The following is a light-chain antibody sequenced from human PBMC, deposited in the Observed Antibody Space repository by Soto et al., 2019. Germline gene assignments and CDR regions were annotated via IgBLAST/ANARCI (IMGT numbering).Light chain of an antibody. V-gene: IGKV1-39*01. CDR1: QSIVTY. J-gene: IGKJ1*01. CDR3: QQSYSTPPWT. Sequence: DIQMTQSPSSLSASVGDRVTITCRASQSIVTYLNWYLQKPGKAPKLLIYAASNLQSGVPSRFSGSGSGTDFTLTISRLQPEDFVTYFCQQSYSTPPWTFVQGPKVEIK. CDR2: AAS.